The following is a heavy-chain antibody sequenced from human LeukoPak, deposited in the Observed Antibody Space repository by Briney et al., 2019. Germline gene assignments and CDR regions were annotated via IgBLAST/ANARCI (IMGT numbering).Heavy chain of an antibody. V-gene: IGHV1-8*01. D-gene: IGHD1-26*01. CDR3: ATDGNGSYYGDDAFDI. Sequence: GASVKVSCKASGYTFPSYDINWVRQATGQGLEWMGWMNPNSGNTGYAQKFQGRVTMTRNTSISTAYMELSSLRSEDTAVYYCATDGNGSYYGDDAFDIWGQGTMVTVSS. J-gene: IGHJ3*02. CDR1: GYTFPSYD. CDR2: MNPNSGNT.